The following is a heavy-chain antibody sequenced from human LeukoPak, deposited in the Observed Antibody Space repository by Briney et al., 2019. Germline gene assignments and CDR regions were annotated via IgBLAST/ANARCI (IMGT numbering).Heavy chain of an antibody. CDR2: ISQDGSEK. V-gene: IGHV3-7*01. CDR1: GFTFSSYR. D-gene: IGHD5-24*01. J-gene: IGHJ3*02. Sequence: GGSLRLPCAAAGFTFSSYRMSWVRRAPGRGREGGASISQDGSEKYYVDYVRGRFTIYRDNTKISLYLQMSSLRAEETAVYYCARDAGLGATIIGAFDMWGQGTMVTVSS. CDR3: ARDAGLGATIIGAFDM.